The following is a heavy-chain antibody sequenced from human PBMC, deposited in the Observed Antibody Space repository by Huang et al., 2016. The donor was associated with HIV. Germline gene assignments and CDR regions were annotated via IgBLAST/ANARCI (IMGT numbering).Heavy chain of an antibody. V-gene: IGHV4-34*01. J-gene: IGHJ6*03. CDR3: ARGQGGYYYYYMDV. CDR2: SNHSEST. CDR1: GGSFSGYY. Sequence: QVQLQQWGAGLLRPSETLSLTCAVYGGSFSGYYGTWIRQPPEKGLEWIGESNHSESTNYNPSLKSRVTISVDTSRNQFSLTLTSVTAADTAVYYCARGQGGYYYYYMDVWGKGTTVTVSS.